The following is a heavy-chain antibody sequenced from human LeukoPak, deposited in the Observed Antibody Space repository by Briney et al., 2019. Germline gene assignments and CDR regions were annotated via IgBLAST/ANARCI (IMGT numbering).Heavy chain of an antibody. CDR1: GFTFSSYS. D-gene: IGHD6-25*01. CDR2: ISSSSRYI. Sequence: IPGGSLRLSCAASGFTFSSYSMNWVRLAPGKGLEWVSSISSSSRYIYFADSLKGRFTISRDNAKNSLYLQMNSLRAEDTAVYYCARVLEAASFDYWGQGILVTVSS. CDR3: ARVLEAASFDY. V-gene: IGHV3-21*01. J-gene: IGHJ4*02.